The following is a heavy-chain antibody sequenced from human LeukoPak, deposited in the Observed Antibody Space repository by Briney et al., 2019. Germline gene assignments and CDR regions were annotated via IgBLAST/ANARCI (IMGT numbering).Heavy chain of an antibody. D-gene: IGHD3-10*01. V-gene: IGHV1-2*02. CDR3: ASLDLVRGVPRDY. J-gene: IGHJ4*02. Sequence: GASVKVSCKTSGYTFTDYYIHWVRQAPGQGLEWMGWINPDSGGTSYAQKFQGRVTMTRDTSISTAYMDLSSLTSGDTAVYYCASLDLVRGVPRDYWGQGTLITVSS. CDR2: INPDSGGT. CDR1: GYTFTDYY.